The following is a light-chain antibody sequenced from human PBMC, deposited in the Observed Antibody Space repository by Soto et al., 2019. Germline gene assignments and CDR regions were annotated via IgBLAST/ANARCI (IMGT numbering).Light chain of an antibody. Sequence: ETVLTLPQGNLCPPAPEIATHSFGASQSVSNNYLAWYQQKPGQAPRLLIYGASNRATGIPARFSGSGSGTDFTLTICSLEPEDFAVYYCQQRSNKALNFGGGTKVEIK. CDR3: QQRSNKALN. CDR2: GAS. V-gene: IGKV3-11*01. CDR1: QSVSNNY. J-gene: IGKJ4*01.